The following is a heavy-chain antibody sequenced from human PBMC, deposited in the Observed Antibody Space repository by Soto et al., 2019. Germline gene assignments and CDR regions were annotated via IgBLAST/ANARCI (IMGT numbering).Heavy chain of an antibody. CDR1: GYTFTSYA. CDR2: INAGNGNT. V-gene: IGHV1-3*01. J-gene: IGHJ6*02. Sequence: GASVKVSCKASGYTFTSYAMHWVRQAPGQRLEWMGWINAGNGNTKYSQKFQGRVTITRDTSASTAYMELSSLRSEGTAVYYCARDPYDFWSGYSLSPMDVWGQGTTVTVSS. CDR3: ARDPYDFWSGYSLSPMDV. D-gene: IGHD3-3*01.